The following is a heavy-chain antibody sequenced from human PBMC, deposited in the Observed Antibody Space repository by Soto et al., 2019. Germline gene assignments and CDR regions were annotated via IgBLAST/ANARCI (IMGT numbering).Heavy chain of an antibody. D-gene: IGHD6-19*01. V-gene: IGHV3-9*01. CDR2: ISWNSGSI. J-gene: IGHJ4*02. CDR3: AKAQYSSRWYLRPAFDY. Sequence: GGSMILSSAASGFTFDDYSLHWVRQAPGKGLEWVSGISWNSGSIGYADSVKGRFTISRDNAKNSLYLQMNSLRAEDTALYYCAKAQYSSRWYLRPAFDYWGQGTLVTVSS. CDR1: GFTFDDYS.